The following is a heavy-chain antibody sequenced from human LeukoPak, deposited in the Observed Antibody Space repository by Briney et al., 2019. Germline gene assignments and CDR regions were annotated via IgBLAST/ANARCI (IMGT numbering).Heavy chain of an antibody. CDR1: GFTLNNAW. D-gene: IGHD6-6*01. CDR2: IKSKIDGGTT. V-gene: IGHV3-15*01. J-gene: IGHJ4*02. CDR3: TTGGNSSGLDY. Sequence: GESLRLSCVASGFTLNNAWMSWVRQAPGKGLEWLGRIKSKIDGGTTHYAAPVKGRFTISRDDSKNTLYLEMKSLKTDDTAVYHCTTGGNSSGLDYWGQGTLVTVSS.